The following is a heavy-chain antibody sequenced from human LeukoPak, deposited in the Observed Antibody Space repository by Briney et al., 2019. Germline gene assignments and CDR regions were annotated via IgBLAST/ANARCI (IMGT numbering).Heavy chain of an antibody. CDR3: ARDMLPHRPGAFDI. J-gene: IGHJ3*02. CDR2: IYSGGST. D-gene: IGHD2-8*01. V-gene: IGHV3-53*04. CDR1: GFTVSSNY. Sequence: GGSLRLSCAASGFTVSSNYMSWVRQAPGKGLEWVSVIYSGGSTYYADSVKGRFTISRHNSKNTLYLQMNSLRAEDTAVYYCARDMLPHRPGAFDIWGQGTMVTVSS.